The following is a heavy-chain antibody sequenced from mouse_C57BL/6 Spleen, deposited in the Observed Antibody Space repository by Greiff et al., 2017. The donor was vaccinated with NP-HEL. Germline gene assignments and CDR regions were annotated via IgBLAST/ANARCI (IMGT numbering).Heavy chain of an antibody. V-gene: IGHV5-4*01. Sequence: EVQRVESGGGLVKPGGSLKLSCAASGFTFSSYAMSWVRQTPGKRLEWVATISDGGSYTYYPDNVKGRFTISRDNAKNNLYLQMSHLKSEDTAMYYCARDWSSGHFDYWGQGTTLTVSS. CDR2: ISDGGSYT. J-gene: IGHJ2*01. CDR3: ARDWSSGHFDY. D-gene: IGHD3-2*02. CDR1: GFTFSSYA.